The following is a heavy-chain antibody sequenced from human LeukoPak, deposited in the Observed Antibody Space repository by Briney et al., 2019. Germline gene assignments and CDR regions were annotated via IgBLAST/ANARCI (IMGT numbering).Heavy chain of an antibody. CDR2: IYYSGST. J-gene: IGHJ6*04. D-gene: IGHD4-17*01. V-gene: IGHV4-61*01. CDR1: GGSVSSGSYY. Sequence: SETLSLTCTVSGGSVSSGSYYWSWIRQPPGQGLGWIGDIYYSGSTNYNPSLKSRVTISVDTSKNQFSLKLSSVTAADTAVYYCARDYGDYGYYYYGMDVWGKGTTVTVSS. CDR3: ARDYGDYGYYYYGMDV.